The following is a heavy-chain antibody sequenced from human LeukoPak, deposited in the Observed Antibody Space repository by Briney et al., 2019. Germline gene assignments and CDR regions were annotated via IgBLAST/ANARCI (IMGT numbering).Heavy chain of an antibody. CDR1: GFMFRSFE. D-gene: IGHD6-19*01. J-gene: IGHJ4*02. CDR3: ALLAVASDFDY. CDR2: ISSGASTM. Sequence: GGSLRLSCAASGFMFRSFEMYWVRQAPGKGLEWVAYISSGASTMYYADSVKGRFTISRADAKNSLFLQMNSLRAEDTAIYYCALLAVASDFDYWGQGTLVTVSS. V-gene: IGHV3-48*03.